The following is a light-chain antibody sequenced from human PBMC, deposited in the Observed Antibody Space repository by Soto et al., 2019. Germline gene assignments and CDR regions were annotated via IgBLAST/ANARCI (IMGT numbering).Light chain of an antibody. CDR3: ATWDDSLL. Sequence: QSALTQPRSVSGSPGQSVTISCTGTSSDVGGYNYVSWYQQHPGKAPKLMIYDVSKRPSGVPDRFSGSKSGNTASLTISGLQAEDEADYYCATWDDSLLFGGGTQLTVL. CDR1: SSDVGGYNY. CDR2: DVS. V-gene: IGLV2-11*01. J-gene: IGLJ2*01.